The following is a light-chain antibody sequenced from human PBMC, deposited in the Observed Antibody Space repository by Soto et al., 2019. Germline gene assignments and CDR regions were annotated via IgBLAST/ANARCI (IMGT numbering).Light chain of an antibody. CDR3: TSHAGTINFPYI. V-gene: IGLV2-8*01. J-gene: IGLJ1*01. Sequence: LTQPPSASGSPGQSVTISCTGASSDVGADNYVSWYQHHPGKAPKPMVYEVNKRPSGVPDRFSGSKSGNTASLTVSGLQAEDEADYYCTSHAGTINFPYIFGTGTKV. CDR1: SSDVGADNY. CDR2: EVN.